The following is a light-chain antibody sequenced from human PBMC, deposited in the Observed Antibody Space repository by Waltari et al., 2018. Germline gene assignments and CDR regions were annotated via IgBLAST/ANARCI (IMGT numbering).Light chain of an antibody. J-gene: IGLJ2*01. CDR1: SSDIGGYNY. Sequence: QSALTQPASVSGSPGQSIIISCPGTSSDIGGYNYVSWYQHHPGKAPKLMIYEVSNRPSGVSFRFSGSKSGNTASLTISGLQAEDEADYYCCSYTSSTTPHVVFGGGTKLTVL. CDR2: EVS. CDR3: CSYTSSTTPHVV. V-gene: IGLV2-14*01.